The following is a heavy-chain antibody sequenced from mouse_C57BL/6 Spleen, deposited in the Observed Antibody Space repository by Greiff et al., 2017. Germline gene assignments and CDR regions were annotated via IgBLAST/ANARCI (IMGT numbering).Heavy chain of an antibody. Sequence: QVQLQQSGPELVKPGASVKISCKASGYAFSSSWMNWVKQRPGKGLEWIGRIYPGDGDTNYNGKFKGKATLTADKSSSTAYMQLSSLTSEDSAVYFCARSDWAAWFAYWGQGTLVTVSA. J-gene: IGHJ3*01. V-gene: IGHV1-82*01. D-gene: IGHD3-3*01. CDR2: IYPGDGDT. CDR3: ARSDWAAWFAY. CDR1: GYAFSSSW.